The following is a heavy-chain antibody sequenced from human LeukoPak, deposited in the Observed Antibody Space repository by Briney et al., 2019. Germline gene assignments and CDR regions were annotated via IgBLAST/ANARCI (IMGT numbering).Heavy chain of an antibody. V-gene: IGHV1-2*02. CDR2: INPHSGGA. Sequence: ASVKVSCKASGHTFTAYYINWVRQAPGQGLEWMGWINPHSGGAVYAQGFQGGVTMTRDTSISTAYTEPSRLRSDDTAVYYCVRFEDYGGNRDVFDIWGQGTMVTVYS. CDR3: VRFEDYGGNRDVFDI. J-gene: IGHJ3*02. CDR1: GHTFTAYY. D-gene: IGHD4-23*01.